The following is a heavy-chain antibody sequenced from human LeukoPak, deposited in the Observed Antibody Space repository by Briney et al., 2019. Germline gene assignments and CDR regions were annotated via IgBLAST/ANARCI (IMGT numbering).Heavy chain of an antibody. V-gene: IGHV3-11*06. Sequence: GGSLRLSCAASGFIFSDYYMSWMRQAPGKGLEWLSYIDGSSSRTNYADSVKGRFTISRDNVKNSLYLQMNSLRDEDTAVYYCAGMGSWATRAYDYWGQGTLVTVSS. CDR2: IDGSSSRT. D-gene: IGHD3-16*01. CDR3: AGMGSWATRAYDY. J-gene: IGHJ4*02. CDR1: GFIFSDYY.